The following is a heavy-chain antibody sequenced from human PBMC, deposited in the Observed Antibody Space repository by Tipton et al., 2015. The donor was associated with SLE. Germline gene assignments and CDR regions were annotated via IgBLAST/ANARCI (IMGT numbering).Heavy chain of an antibody. Sequence: TLSLTCTVSGGSISSSSYYWGWIRQPPGKGLEWIGSIYYSGSTYYNPSLKSRVTISVDTSKNQLSLKLSSVTAADTAVYYCARLPDLGILTGSDAFDIWGQGTMVTVSS. D-gene: IGHD3-9*01. V-gene: IGHV4-39*01. J-gene: IGHJ3*02. CDR2: IYYSGST. CDR1: GGSISSSSYY. CDR3: ARLPDLGILTGSDAFDI.